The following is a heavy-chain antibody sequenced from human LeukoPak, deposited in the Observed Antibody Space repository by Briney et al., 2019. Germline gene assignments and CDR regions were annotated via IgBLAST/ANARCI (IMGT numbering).Heavy chain of an antibody. CDR2: IYHSGST. J-gene: IGHJ4*02. Sequence: PSETLSLTCAVSGYSISSGYYWGWIRQPPGKGLEWIGSIYHSGSTYYNPSLKSRVTISVDTSKNQFSLKLSSVTAADTAVYYCARSYGVYYFDYWGQGTLVTVSS. CDR1: GYSISSGYY. D-gene: IGHD4-17*01. CDR3: ARSYGVYYFDY. V-gene: IGHV4-38-2*01.